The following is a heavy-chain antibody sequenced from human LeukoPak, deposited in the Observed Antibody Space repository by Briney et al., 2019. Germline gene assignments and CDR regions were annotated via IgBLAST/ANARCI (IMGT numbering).Heavy chain of an antibody. Sequence: SETLSLTCAVYGGSFSGYYWSWIRQPPGKGLERIGEINHSGSTNYNPSLKSRVTISVDTSKNQFSLKLSSVTAADTAVYYCARHLRSWYGNYYYYGMDVWGQGTTVTVSS. CDR1: GGSFSGYY. CDR3: ARHLRSWYGNYYYYGMDV. CDR2: INHSGST. D-gene: IGHD6-13*01. V-gene: IGHV4-34*01. J-gene: IGHJ6*02.